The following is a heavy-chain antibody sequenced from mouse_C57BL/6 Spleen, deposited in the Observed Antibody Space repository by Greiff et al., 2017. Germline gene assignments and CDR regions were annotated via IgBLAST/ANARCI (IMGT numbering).Heavy chain of an antibody. CDR3: ARTAQASGYAMDD. J-gene: IGHJ4*01. CDR1: GYTFTSYW. D-gene: IGHD3-2*02. Sequence: VQLQQPGAELVRPGTSVKLSCKASGYTFTSYWMHWVKQRPGQGLEWIGVIDPSDSYTNYNQKFKGKATLTVDTSSSTAYMQLSSLTSEDSAVYYCARTAQASGYAMDDWGQGTSVTVSS. CDR2: IDPSDSYT. V-gene: IGHV1-59*01.